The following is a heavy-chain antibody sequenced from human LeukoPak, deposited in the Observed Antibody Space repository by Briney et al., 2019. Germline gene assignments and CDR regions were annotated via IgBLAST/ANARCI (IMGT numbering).Heavy chain of an antibody. CDR2: ISSSGSTI. D-gene: IGHD1-26*01. Sequence: GGSLRLSCAASGFTFSDYYMSWIRQAPGKGLEWVSYISSSGSTIYYADSVKGRFTISRDNAKDSLYLQMNSLRAEDTAVYYCAKEDSSGSCYDWFDPWGQGTLVTVSS. V-gene: IGHV3-11*01. CDR1: GFTFSDYY. J-gene: IGHJ5*02. CDR3: AKEDSSGSCYDWFDP.